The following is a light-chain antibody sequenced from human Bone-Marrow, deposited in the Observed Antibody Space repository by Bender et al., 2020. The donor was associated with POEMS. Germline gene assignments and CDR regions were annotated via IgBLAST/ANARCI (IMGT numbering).Light chain of an antibody. V-gene: IGLV1-44*01. CDR3: AVWDDSLNGWV. Sequence: QSVLTQPPSASGTPGQRVTISCSGGSSNIGSNYVCWYQHLPGTAPKLLIYSSHRRPSEVPDRFSGSRSGTSASLAISGLQSEDEADYYCAVWDDSLNGWVFGGGTKLTVL. J-gene: IGLJ3*02. CDR1: SSNIGSNY. CDR2: SSH.